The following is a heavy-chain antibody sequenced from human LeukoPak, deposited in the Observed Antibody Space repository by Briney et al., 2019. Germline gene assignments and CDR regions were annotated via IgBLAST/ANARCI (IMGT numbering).Heavy chain of an antibody. J-gene: IGHJ4*02. Sequence: GGSLRLSCAASGFTFSSYSMNWVRQAPGKGLEWVSSISSSGSYIYYADSVKGRFTISRDNAKNSLYLQMNSLRAEDTAVYYCARDLMTTVTTVDYWGQGTLVTVSS. D-gene: IGHD4-17*01. CDR1: GFTFSSYS. CDR2: ISSSGSYI. V-gene: IGHV3-21*01. CDR3: ARDLMTTVTTVDY.